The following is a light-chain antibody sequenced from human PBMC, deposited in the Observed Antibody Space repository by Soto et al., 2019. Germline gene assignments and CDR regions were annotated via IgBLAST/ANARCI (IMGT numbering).Light chain of an antibody. CDR3: NSLRVNHLYV. CDR2: EVT. CDR1: SSDIGGYNA. J-gene: IGLJ1*01. Sequence: QSALTQPASVSGSAGQTITISCTGTSSDIGGYNAVSWYQHHPGKAPKLIIYEVTHRPAGISDRFSASKSGNTASLTISGLQAEDEADYYCNSLRVNHLYVFGTGTKVTVL. V-gene: IGLV2-14*01.